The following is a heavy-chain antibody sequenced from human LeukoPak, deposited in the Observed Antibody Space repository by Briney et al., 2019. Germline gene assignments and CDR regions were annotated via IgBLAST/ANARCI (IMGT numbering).Heavy chain of an antibody. V-gene: IGHV4-59*01. Sequence: PSETLSLTCTVSGGSISSYYWSWIRQPPGKGLEWIGYIYYSGSTNYNPSLKSRVTISVDTSKNQFSLKLSSVTAADTAVYYCAGASYDSSGVHWGQGTLVTVSS. J-gene: IGHJ4*02. CDR1: GGSISSYY. D-gene: IGHD3-22*01. CDR2: IYYSGST. CDR3: AGASYDSSGVH.